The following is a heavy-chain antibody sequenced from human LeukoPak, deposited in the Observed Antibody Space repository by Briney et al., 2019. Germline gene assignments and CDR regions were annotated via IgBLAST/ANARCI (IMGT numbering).Heavy chain of an antibody. CDR1: GFTFDDYA. Sequence: PGGCLRLSCAASGFTFDDYAMHWVRQAPGKGVEGVSGISWNSARGDYADSVKGRFAISRDNAKNSLYLQMVHLRAEDTAFYYCAKDLDVDTVMDFVPPNFDNWGQGTLVTVSS. V-gene: IGHV3-9*01. CDR2: ISWNSARG. CDR3: AKDLDVDTVMDFVPPNFDN. D-gene: IGHD5-18*01. J-gene: IGHJ4*02.